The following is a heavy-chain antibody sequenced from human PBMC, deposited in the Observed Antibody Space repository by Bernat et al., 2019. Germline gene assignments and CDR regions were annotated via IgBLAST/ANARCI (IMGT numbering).Heavy chain of an antibody. Sequence: QVQLVESGGGVVQPGRSLRLSCAASGFTFSSYAMHWVRQAPGKGLEWVAVISYDGSNKYYADSVKGRFTISRDNSKNTLYLQMNSLRAEDTAVYYWGRITMIVVVKLGGLDGFEIWGQGKMGT. CDR3: GRITMIVVVKLGGLDGFEI. CDR2: ISYDGSNK. V-gene: IGHV3-30-3*01. J-gene: IGHJ3*02. CDR1: GFTFSSYA. D-gene: IGHD3-22*01.